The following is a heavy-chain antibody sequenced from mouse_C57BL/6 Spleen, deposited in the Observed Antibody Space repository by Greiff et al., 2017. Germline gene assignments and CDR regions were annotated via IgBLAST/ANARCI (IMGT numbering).Heavy chain of an antibody. V-gene: IGHV5-17*01. CDR3: ARNWDYAMDY. CDR1: GFTFSDYG. Sequence: EVKLVESGGGLVKPGGSLKLSCAASGFTFSDYGMHWVRQAPGKGLEWVAYISSGSSTIYYADTVKGRFTISRDNAKNTLFLQMTSLRSEDTAMYYCARNWDYAMDYWGQGTSVTVSS. J-gene: IGHJ4*01. D-gene: IGHD4-1*01. CDR2: ISSGSSTI.